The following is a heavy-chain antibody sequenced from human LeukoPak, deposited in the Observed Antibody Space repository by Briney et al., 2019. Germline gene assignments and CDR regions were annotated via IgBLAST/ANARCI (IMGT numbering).Heavy chain of an antibody. Sequence: EPSETLSLTCTVSGGSIISDYWSWIRQPPGKGLEWIGYIYYSGTTNYNPSLKSRVSISVDTSKNQFSLNLSSVTAADTAVYYCARITDRTIFGEIMHGFDVWGQGTPVTVSS. J-gene: IGHJ3*01. CDR3: ARITDRTIFGEIMHGFDV. D-gene: IGHD3-3*01. V-gene: IGHV4-59*01. CDR2: IYYSGTT. CDR1: GGSIISDY.